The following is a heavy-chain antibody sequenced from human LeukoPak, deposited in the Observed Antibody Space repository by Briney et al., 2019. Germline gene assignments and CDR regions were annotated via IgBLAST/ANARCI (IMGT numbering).Heavy chain of an antibody. CDR2: ISTSTNYI. J-gene: IGHJ1*01. D-gene: IGHD4-23*01. Sequence: PGGSLRLSCAASGFTFSSYNMNWVRQAPGKGLEWVSSISTSTNYIYYADSVKGRFTISRDNAKNTLYLQMNSLRVEDTAVYYCYGANAEHWGQGTLVTVSS. CDR1: GFTFSSYN. V-gene: IGHV3-21*06. CDR3: YGANAEH.